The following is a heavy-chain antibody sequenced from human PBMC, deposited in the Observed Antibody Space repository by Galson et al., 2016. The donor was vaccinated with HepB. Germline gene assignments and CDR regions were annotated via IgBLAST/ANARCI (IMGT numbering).Heavy chain of an antibody. V-gene: IGHV1-46*03. D-gene: IGHD2-2*02. J-gene: IGHJ3*02. Sequence: SVKVSCKASGYTFTSYYMHWVRQAPGQGLEWMGIINPSGSTSYAQRFQGRVTMTRDTSTSTVYMELSSLTSEDTAVYFCVGGYCSSTICYKDAFGIWGQGTMVTVSS. CDR2: INPSGST. CDR1: GYTFTSYY. CDR3: VGGYCSSTICYKDAFGI.